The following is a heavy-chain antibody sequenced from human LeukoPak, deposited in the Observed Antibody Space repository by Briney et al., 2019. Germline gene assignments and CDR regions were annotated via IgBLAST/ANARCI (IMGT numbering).Heavy chain of an antibody. CDR2: ISVSGGST. CDR3: AKDPSRPAYYYYGMDV. V-gene: IGHV3-23*01. CDR1: GFTFSSYA. Sequence: GGSLRLSCAASGFTFSSYAMSWVRQAPGKGLEWVSAISVSGGSTYYADSVKGRFTISRDNSKNTLYLQMNSPRAEDTAVYYCAKDPSRPAYYYYGMDVWGQGTTVTVSS. J-gene: IGHJ6*02.